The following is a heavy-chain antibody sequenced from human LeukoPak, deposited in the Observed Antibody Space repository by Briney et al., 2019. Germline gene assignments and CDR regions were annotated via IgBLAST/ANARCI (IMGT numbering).Heavy chain of an antibody. CDR3: ARVEYCSSTSCYLYNY. D-gene: IGHD2-2*01. V-gene: IGHV3-23*01. J-gene: IGHJ4*02. CDR1: GFTFSSYA. CDR2: ISGSGGST. Sequence: GGSLRLSCAASGFTFSSYAMSWVRQAPGKGLEWVSAISGSGGSTYYADSVKGRFTISRDNAKNSLYLQMNSLRAEDTAVYYCARVEYCSSTSCYLYNYWGQGTLVTVSS.